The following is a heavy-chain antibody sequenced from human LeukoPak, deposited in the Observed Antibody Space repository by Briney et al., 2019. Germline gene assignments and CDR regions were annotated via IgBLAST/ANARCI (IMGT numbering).Heavy chain of an antibody. CDR1: GLTFNTYS. CDR3: ARGAYCSGTCPGGFDI. V-gene: IGHV3-33*01. CDR2: IWYDGSNK. D-gene: IGHD2-2*01. J-gene: IGHJ3*02. Sequence: GGSLRLSCAASGLTFNTYSMYWVRQAPGKGLDWVAVIWYDGSNKNYADSGKGRFTICRDNSKNTLYMQVNSLRAEDTAVYYCARGAYCSGTCPGGFDIWGQGTMVTVSS.